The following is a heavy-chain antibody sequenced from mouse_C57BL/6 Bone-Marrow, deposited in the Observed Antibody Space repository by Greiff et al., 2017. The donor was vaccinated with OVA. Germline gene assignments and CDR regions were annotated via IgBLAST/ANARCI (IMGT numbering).Heavy chain of an antibody. V-gene: IGHV1-82*01. Sequence: QVQLKESGPELVKPGASVKISCKASGYAFSSSWMNWVKQRPGKGLEWIGRIYPGDGDTNYNGKFKGKATLTADKSSSTAYMQLSSLTSEDSAVYFCARGTIRGRYYFDYWGQGTTLTVSS. CDR3: ARGTIRGRYYFDY. CDR1: GYAFSSSW. J-gene: IGHJ2*01. D-gene: IGHD3-3*01. CDR2: IYPGDGDT.